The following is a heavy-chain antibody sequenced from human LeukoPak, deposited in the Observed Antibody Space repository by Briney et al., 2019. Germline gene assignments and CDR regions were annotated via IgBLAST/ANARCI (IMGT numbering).Heavy chain of an antibody. V-gene: IGHV4-34*01. J-gene: IGHJ4*02. D-gene: IGHD1-26*01. CDR3: AGSPVGATDY. CDR2: INHSGST. CDR1: GGSFSGYY. Sequence: PSETLSLTCAVYGGSFSGYYWSWIRQPPGKGLEWIGEINHSGSTNYSPSLKSRVTISVDTSKNQFSLKLSSVTAADTAVYYCAGSPVGATDYWGQGTLVTVSS.